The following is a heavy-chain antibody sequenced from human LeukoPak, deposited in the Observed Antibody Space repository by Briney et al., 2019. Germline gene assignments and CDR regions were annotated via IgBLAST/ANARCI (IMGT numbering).Heavy chain of an antibody. D-gene: IGHD6-13*01. CDR3: ARGPPTSSWYFDY. CDR2: IYYSGST. CDR1: GGSISSYC. V-gene: IGHV4-59*01. Sequence: SETLSLTCTVSGGSISSYCWSWIRQPPGKGLEWIGYIYYSGSTNYNPSLKSRVTISVDTSKNQFSLKLSSVTAADTAVYYCARGPPTSSWYFDYWGRGTLVTVSS. J-gene: IGHJ4*02.